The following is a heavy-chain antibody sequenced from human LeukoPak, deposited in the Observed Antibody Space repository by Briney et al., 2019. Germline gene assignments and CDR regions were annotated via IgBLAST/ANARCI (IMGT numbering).Heavy chain of an antibody. CDR3: ARDLRPARPYYYYYGMDV. CDR2: MNPNSGNT. V-gene: IGHV1-8*01. J-gene: IGHJ6*02. CDR1: GYTFTSYD. Sequence: ASVKVSCKASGYTFTSYDINWVRQATGQGLEWMGWMNPNSGNTGYAQKFQGRVTMTRNTSISTAYMELSSLRSEDTAVYYCARDLRPARPYYYYYGMDVWGQGTTVTVSS. D-gene: IGHD6-6*01.